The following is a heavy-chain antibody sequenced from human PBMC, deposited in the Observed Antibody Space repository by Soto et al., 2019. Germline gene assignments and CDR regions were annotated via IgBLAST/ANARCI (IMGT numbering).Heavy chain of an antibody. V-gene: IGHV3-30-3*01. D-gene: IGHD3-9*01. CDR2: VSYDGSNK. J-gene: IGHJ6*02. CDR3: ARGRYFDRRGGHYYGVDV. CDR1: GFTFSSYA. Sequence: GGSLRLSCAASGFTFSSYAMHWVRQAPGKGLEWVTVVSYDGSNKDYADSVKGRFTVSRDNSKNALYLQMNNLGAEDTAVYYCARGRYFDRRGGHYYGVDVWGQGTTVTVSS.